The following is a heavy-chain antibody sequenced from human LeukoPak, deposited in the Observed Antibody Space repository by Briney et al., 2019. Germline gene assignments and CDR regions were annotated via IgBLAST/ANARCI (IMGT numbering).Heavy chain of an antibody. Sequence: PGGSLRLSCAASGFTFSSYAMHWVRQAPGKGLEYVSAISSNGGSTYYANSVKGRFTISRDNSKNTLYLQMGSLRAEDMAVYYCARVARGIVGATYDYWGQGTLVTVSS. D-gene: IGHD1-26*01. CDR2: ISSNGGST. CDR3: ARVARGIVGATYDY. V-gene: IGHV3-64*01. CDR1: GFTFSSYA. J-gene: IGHJ4*02.